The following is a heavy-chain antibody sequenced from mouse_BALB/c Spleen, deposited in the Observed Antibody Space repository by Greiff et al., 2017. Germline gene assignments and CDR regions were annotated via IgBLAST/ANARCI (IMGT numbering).Heavy chain of an antibody. V-gene: IGHV1-7*01. CDR3: ARSLEAMDY. J-gene: IGHJ4*01. CDR2: INPSTGYT. D-gene: IGHD6-2*01. Sequence: QVHVKQSGAELAKPGASVKMSCKASGYTFTSYWMHWVKQRPGQGLEWIGYINPSTGYTEYNQKFKDKATLTADKSSSTAYMQLSSLTSEDSAVYYCARSLEAMDYWGQGTSVTVSS. CDR1: GYTFTSYW.